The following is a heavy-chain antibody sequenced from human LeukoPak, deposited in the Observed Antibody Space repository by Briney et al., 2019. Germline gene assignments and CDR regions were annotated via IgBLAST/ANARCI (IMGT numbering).Heavy chain of an antibody. CDR2: INHSGST. CDR3: ARVPTVTFFDY. Sequence: SETLSLTCAVYGGSFSGYYWSWIRQPPGKGLEWIGEINHSGSTNYNPSLKSRVTISVDTSKNQFSLKLSSVTAADTAVYYCARVPTVTFFDYWGQGTLVTVSS. D-gene: IGHD4-17*01. J-gene: IGHJ4*02. CDR1: GGSFSGYY. V-gene: IGHV4-34*01.